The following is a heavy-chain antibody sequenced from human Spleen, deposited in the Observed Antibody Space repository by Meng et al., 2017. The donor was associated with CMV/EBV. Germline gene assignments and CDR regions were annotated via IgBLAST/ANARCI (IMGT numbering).Heavy chain of an antibody. CDR2: ISGSDPST. V-gene: IGHV3-23*01. Sequence: LSLTCAASGFTFSIYAMSWVRQAPGKGLEWVSAISGSDPSTSYADSVRGRFTVSRDNSKNTLFLQMNSLSAEDTAVYYCARALVTMIVVGDWWGQGTLVTVSS. CDR3: ARALVTMIVVGDW. CDR1: GFTFSIYA. D-gene: IGHD3-22*01. J-gene: IGHJ4*02.